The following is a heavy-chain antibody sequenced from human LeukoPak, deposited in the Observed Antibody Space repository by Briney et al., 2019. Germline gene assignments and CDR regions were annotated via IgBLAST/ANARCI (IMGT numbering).Heavy chain of an antibody. CDR3: ARGLFNYYGSGSQEGMDV. D-gene: IGHD3-10*01. V-gene: IGHV1-69*06. CDR1: GGTFSSYA. Sequence: ASVKVSCKASGGTFSSYAISWVRQAPGQGLEWMGGIIPIFGTANYAQKFQGRVTITADKSTSTAYMELSSLRSEDTAVYYCARGLFNYYGSGSQEGMDVWGKGTTVTVSS. J-gene: IGHJ6*03. CDR2: IIPIFGTA.